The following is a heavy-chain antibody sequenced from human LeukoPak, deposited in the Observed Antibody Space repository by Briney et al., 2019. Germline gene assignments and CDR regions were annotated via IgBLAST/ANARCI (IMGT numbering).Heavy chain of an antibody. Sequence: PSKTLCLTSTIAGGSISSSSYYWGGIRQPPGKGLEWIGSIYYSGSTYYNPSLKSRVTISVDTSKNQFSLKLSSVTAADTAVYYCASFSSSWYQDYYYGMDVWGQGTTVTVSS. V-gene: IGHV4-39*01. CDR2: IYYSGST. CDR3: ASFSSSWYQDYYYGMDV. D-gene: IGHD6-13*01. J-gene: IGHJ6*02. CDR1: GGSISSSSYY.